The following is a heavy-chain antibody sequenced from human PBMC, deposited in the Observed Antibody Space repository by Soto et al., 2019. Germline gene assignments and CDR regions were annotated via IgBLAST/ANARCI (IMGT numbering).Heavy chain of an antibody. J-gene: IGHJ6*02. Sequence: PGGSLRLSCAASGFTFSSYSMNWVRQAPGKGLEWVSSISSSSSYIYYADSVKGRFTISRDNAKNSLYLQMNSLRAEDTAVYYCARVPVHPPLTLEWLLWPAYYYGMDVWGQGTTVTVSS. CDR2: ISSSSSYI. D-gene: IGHD3-3*01. V-gene: IGHV3-21*01. CDR3: ARVPVHPPLTLEWLLWPAYYYGMDV. CDR1: GFTFSSYS.